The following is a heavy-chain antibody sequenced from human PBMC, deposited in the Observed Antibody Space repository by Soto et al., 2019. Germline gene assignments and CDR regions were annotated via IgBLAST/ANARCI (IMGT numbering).Heavy chain of an antibody. CDR1: GGSISSSSYY. J-gene: IGHJ4*02. Sequence: SETLSLTCTVSGGSISSSSYYWGWIRQPPGKGLEWIGSIYYSGSTYYNPSLKSRVTISVDTSKNQFSLKLSSVTAADTAVYYCARHHYYDSSGYLDYWGQGTLVTVSS. V-gene: IGHV4-39*01. CDR3: ARHHYYDSSGYLDY. D-gene: IGHD3-22*01. CDR2: IYYSGST.